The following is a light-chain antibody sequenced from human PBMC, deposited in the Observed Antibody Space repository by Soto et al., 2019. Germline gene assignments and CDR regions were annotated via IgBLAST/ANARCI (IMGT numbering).Light chain of an antibody. CDR2: DTS. J-gene: IGKJ4*01. Sequence: VMKQSLATLSVYTGEGATLSCRASQGIGDTLAWYQHKPGQTPRLLIYDTSTRATGVPTRFSGSRSGAEFTLTIISLQSEDVAVYYCQPYNFLPLTFGGGSKADIK. V-gene: IGKV3-15*01. CDR3: QPYNFLPLT. CDR1: QGIGDT.